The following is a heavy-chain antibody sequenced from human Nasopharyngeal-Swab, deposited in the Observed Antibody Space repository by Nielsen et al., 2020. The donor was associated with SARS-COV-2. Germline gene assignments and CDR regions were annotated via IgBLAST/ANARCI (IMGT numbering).Heavy chain of an antibody. CDR1: GFTFSSYS. J-gene: IGHJ2*01. CDR3: AKDLPEGWNSYLWYFDL. CDR2: IHSDGTST. V-gene: IGHV3-23*03. Sequence: GESLKISCAASGFTFSSYSMNWVRQAPGMGLEWVSVIHSDGTSTKYADSVKGRFTISRDNSKDTLYLQMNSLRAEDTAVYYCAKDLPEGWNSYLWYFDLWGRGTLVTVSS. D-gene: IGHD1-1*01.